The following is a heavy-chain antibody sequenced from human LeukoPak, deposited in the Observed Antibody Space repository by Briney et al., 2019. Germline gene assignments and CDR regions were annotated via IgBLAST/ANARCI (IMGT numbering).Heavy chain of an antibody. CDR2: ISGSGQST. Sequence: GGSLRLSCAASGFTFSSYGMSWVRQAPGKGLEWVSAISGSGQSTYYADSVKGRFTISRDNSKNTLYLLMNSLRAEDTAVYYCARVRWGGLYYFDYWGQGTLVTVSS. J-gene: IGHJ4*02. CDR3: ARVRWGGLYYFDY. D-gene: IGHD3-16*01. V-gene: IGHV3-23*01. CDR1: GFTFSSYG.